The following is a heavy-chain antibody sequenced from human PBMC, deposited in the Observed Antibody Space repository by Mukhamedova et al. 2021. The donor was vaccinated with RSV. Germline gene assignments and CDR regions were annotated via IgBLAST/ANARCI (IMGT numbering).Heavy chain of an antibody. CDR2: IYHSGST. V-gene: IGHV4-4*01. Sequence: GMEWIGEIYHSGSTNYKSSLKGRATISVDKSNNQFSLRLTSVIAADTAVYFCARNSVAGTLWDNWGQGTLVTVSS. D-gene: IGHD6-19*01. J-gene: IGHJ4*02. CDR3: ARNSVAGTLWDN.